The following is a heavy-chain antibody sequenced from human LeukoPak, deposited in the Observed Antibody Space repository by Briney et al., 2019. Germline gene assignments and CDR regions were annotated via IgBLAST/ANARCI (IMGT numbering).Heavy chain of an antibody. V-gene: IGHV3-21*01. Sequence: GGSLRLSCVASGFTFSSYTMNWVRQAPGKGLEWVSSITRSSNYIYYADSVKGRFTISRDNAKNSLYLQMNSLRAENTAVYYCASSRYDSSGYYGIIAYWGQGTLVTVSS. J-gene: IGHJ4*02. D-gene: IGHD3-22*01. CDR2: ITRSSNYI. CDR3: ASSRYDSSGYYGIIAY. CDR1: GFTFSSYT.